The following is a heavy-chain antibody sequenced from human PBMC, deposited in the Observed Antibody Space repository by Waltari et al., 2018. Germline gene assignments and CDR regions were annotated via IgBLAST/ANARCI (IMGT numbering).Heavy chain of an antibody. J-gene: IGHJ4*02. CDR3: ARDPRDDYKGGGIYYFDY. Sequence: QVQLVQSGAEVKKPGASVKVSCKASGYTFTGYYIHWVRQAPGQGLEWMGGNNPNSGGTNEAKKFKGWVNMTRETAISTAYMGLSRLRADNTAVYYCARDPRDDYKGGGIYYFDYWGQGTLVTVSS. CDR2: NNPNSGGT. V-gene: IGHV1-2*04. D-gene: IGHD4-4*01. CDR1: GYTFTGYY.